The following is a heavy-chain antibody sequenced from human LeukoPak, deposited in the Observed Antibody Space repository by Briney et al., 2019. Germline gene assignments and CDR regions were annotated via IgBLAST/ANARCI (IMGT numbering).Heavy chain of an antibody. V-gene: IGHV4-34*01. CDR3: ARGKYVGLRLLKPRQAFDI. CDR1: GGSFSGYY. Sequence: SETLALPCAVYGGSFSGYYWSWIRQPPGKGLEGIGEINHSGSTNYNPSLKSRVTISVDTSKNQFSLKLSSVTAADTAVYYCARGKYVGLRLLKPRQAFDIWGQGTMVTVSS. J-gene: IGHJ3*02. D-gene: IGHD3-16*01. CDR2: INHSGST.